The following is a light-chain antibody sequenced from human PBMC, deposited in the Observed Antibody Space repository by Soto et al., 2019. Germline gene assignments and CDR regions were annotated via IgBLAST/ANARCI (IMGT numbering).Light chain of an antibody. CDR1: RSNIGSNT. CDR2: TNN. Sequence: QSVLTQPPSASGTPGQRVTISCSGSRSNIGSNTVNWYQQFPGTAPQLLISTNNQRPSGVPDRFSGSKSGTSASLAISGLQSEDEADYYCAAWDDSLNGVVFGGGTKLTVL. J-gene: IGLJ2*01. CDR3: AAWDDSLNGVV. V-gene: IGLV1-44*01.